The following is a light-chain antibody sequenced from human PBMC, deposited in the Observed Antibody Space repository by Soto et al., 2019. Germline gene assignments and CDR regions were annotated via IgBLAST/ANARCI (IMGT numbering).Light chain of an antibody. CDR1: SSNIGRNT. CDR2: SSD. CDR3: AAWDDSLNAGA. J-gene: IGLJ3*02. V-gene: IGLV1-44*01. Sequence: QSVLTQPPSASGTPGQRVTISCSGSSSNIGRNTVKWYRQLPGTAPKLLIGSSDQRPSEVPDRFSGSQSGTSASLAISGLQSEDEADYICAAWDDSLNAGAFGGGTKVTVL.